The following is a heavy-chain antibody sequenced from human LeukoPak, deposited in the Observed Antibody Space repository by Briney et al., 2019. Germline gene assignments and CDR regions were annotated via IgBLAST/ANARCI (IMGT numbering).Heavy chain of an antibody. J-gene: IGHJ4*02. CDR2: IYYSGST. Sequence: SETLSLTCTVSGGSISSGGYYWSWIRQHPGKGLEWIGYIYYSGSTYYNPSLKSRVTISVDTSKNQSSLKLSSVTAADTAVYYCASRKAVAGTGGFDYWGQGTLVTVSS. V-gene: IGHV4-31*03. CDR1: GGSISSGGYY. CDR3: ASRKAVAGTGGFDY. D-gene: IGHD6-19*01.